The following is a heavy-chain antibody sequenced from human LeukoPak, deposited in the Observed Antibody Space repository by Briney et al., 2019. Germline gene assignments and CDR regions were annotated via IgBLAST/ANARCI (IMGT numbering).Heavy chain of an antibody. CDR2: IYYSGST. CDR1: GGSISSGSYY. V-gene: IGHV4-61*01. D-gene: IGHD4-23*01. CDR3: ARTGDGGNSDHFDY. J-gene: IGHJ4*02. Sequence: PSQTLSLTYTVSGGSISSGSYYWSWIRQPPGKGLEWIGYIYYSGSTNYYPSLKSRVTISVDTSKNQFSLKLSSVTAADTAVYYCARTGDGGNSDHFDYWGQGTLVTVSS.